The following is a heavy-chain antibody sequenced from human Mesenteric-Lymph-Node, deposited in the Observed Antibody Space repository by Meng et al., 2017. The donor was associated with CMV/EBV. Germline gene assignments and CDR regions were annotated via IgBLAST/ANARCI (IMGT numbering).Heavy chain of an antibody. CDR1: GFTFIDHY. CDR2: ISSTGTVI. D-gene: IGHD5-18*01. Sequence: GGSLRLSCVVSGFTFIDHYMSWIRQAPGKGLEWISYISSTGTVIYYADSVKGRFSISRDNARNSLYLQMNSLRAEDTAVYYCARGGYGNFFNSWGQGTLVTVSS. J-gene: IGHJ4*02. V-gene: IGHV3-11*04. CDR3: ARGGYGNFFNS.